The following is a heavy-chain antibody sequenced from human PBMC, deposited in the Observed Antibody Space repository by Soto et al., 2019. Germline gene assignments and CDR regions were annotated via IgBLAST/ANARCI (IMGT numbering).Heavy chain of an antibody. D-gene: IGHD2-2*01. J-gene: IGHJ6*02. CDR1: GYAFTGYY. CDR3: ASRSQSSTSFPNYNGMDV. Sequence: ASVKVTCKACGYAFTGYYMHWVRQAPGQGLEWMGWINPNSGGTNYAQKFQGWVTMTRDKCISTAYMEVSRLRSDDTAVYYCASRSQSSTSFPNYNGMDVGAQGTTVTVSS. V-gene: IGHV1-2*04. CDR2: INPNSGGT.